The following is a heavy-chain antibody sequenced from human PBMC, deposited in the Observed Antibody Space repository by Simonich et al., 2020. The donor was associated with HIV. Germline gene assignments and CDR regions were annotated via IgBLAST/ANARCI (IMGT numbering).Heavy chain of an antibody. D-gene: IGHD5-12*01. CDR3: ARGGYSKFCDY. J-gene: IGHJ4*02. CDR2: MSSRDSII. Sequence: EVQLVESGGGLVQPGGSLRLSCAASGFTLSSFEMNWVSQAPGKGLEWVAYMSSRDSIIYYADSVKGRFTISRDNAKNSLYLQMSSLRAEDTAVYYCARGGYSKFCDYWGQGTLVTVSS. V-gene: IGHV3-48*03. CDR1: GFTLSSFE.